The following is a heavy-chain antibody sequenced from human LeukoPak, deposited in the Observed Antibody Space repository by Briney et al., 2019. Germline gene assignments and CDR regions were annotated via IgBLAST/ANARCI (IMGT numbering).Heavy chain of an antibody. Sequence: AGGSLRLSRAASGFTFSDYHMSWIRQAPGKGLEWVSYISSSGSTIYYADSVKGRFTISRDNAKNSLYLQMNSLRAEDTAVYYCARDGRLRYFDSYYYGMDVWGQGTTVTVSS. V-gene: IGHV3-11*01. J-gene: IGHJ6*02. CDR2: ISSSGSTI. CDR3: ARDGRLRYFDSYYYGMDV. CDR1: GFTFSDYH. D-gene: IGHD3-9*01.